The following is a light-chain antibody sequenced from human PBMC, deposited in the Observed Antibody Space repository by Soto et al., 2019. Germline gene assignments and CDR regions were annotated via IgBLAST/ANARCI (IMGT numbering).Light chain of an antibody. CDR1: SSDIGNYNY. V-gene: IGLV2-14*01. J-gene: IGLJ1*01. CDR2: EVS. CDR3: SSYTSSSTLNYV. Sequence: LTQPASVSGSPGQSITISCTGTSSDIGNYNYVSWYQQHPGKAPKLMIYEVSNRPSGVSNRFSGSKSGNTASLTISGLQAEDEADYYCSSYTSSSTLNYVFGTGTKVTV.